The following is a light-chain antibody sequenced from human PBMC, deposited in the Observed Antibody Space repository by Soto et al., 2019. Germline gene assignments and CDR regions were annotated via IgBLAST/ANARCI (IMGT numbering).Light chain of an antibody. CDR2: GAS. CDR1: QNVYNDY. J-gene: IGKJ5*01. V-gene: IGKV3-20*01. Sequence: EIVLTQSPGTLSLSPGERATLSCRASQNVYNDYVAWYQQQAGQAPRLLIFGASTRATGIPDRFSGGGSGTDFTLNISRLEPEDFAVYSCQQYGSTPTFGQGTRLEI. CDR3: QQYGSTPT.